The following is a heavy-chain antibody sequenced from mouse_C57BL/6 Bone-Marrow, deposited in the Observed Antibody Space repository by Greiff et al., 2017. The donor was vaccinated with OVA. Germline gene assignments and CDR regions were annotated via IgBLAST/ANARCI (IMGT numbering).Heavy chain of an antibody. Sequence: QVQLQQSGAELVRPGTSVKMSCKASGYTFTNYWIGWAKQRPGHGLEWIGDIYPGGGYTNYNEKFKGKATLTADKSSSTAYMQFSSLTSEDSAIYYCARLRSGISYAMDYWGQGTSVTVSS. D-gene: IGHD6-5*01. J-gene: IGHJ4*01. CDR1: GYTFTNYW. CDR3: ARLRSGISYAMDY. V-gene: IGHV1-63*01. CDR2: IYPGGGYT.